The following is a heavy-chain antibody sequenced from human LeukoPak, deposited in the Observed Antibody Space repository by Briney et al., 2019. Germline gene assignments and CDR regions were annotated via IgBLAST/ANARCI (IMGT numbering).Heavy chain of an antibody. CDR3: AKQDYGSGSYYPDY. Sequence: GGSLRLSCAASGFTFSSYGMNWVRQAPGKGLEWVSAISSSGGSTYYADSVKGRFTISRDNSKNTLYLQMNSLRAEDPAVYYCAKQDYGSGSYYPDYWGQGTLVTVSS. J-gene: IGHJ4*02. V-gene: IGHV3-23*01. D-gene: IGHD3-10*01. CDR2: ISSSGGST. CDR1: GFTFSSYG.